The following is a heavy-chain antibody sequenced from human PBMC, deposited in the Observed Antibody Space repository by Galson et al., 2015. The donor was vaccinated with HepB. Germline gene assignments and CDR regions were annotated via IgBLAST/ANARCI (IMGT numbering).Heavy chain of an antibody. CDR3: ARAGLDYYYYMDV. CDR2: INPSGGST. J-gene: IGHJ6*03. D-gene: IGHD6-6*01. Sequence: SVKVSCKASGYTFTSYYMHWVRQAPGQGLEWMGIINPSGGSTSYAQKFQGRVTMTRDTSTSTVYMELSSLRSEDTAVYYCARAGLDYYYYMDVWGKGTTVTVSS. CDR1: GYTFTSYY. V-gene: IGHV1-46*01.